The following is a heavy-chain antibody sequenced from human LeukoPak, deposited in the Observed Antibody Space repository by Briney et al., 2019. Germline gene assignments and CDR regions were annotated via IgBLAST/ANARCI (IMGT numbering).Heavy chain of an antibody. CDR1: GFTFSSYS. Sequence: PGGSLRLSCAASGFTFSSYSMNWVRQPPGKGLEWIGEINHSGSTNQNPSLKSRATISVDTSKNQFSLKLSSVTAADTAVYYCARGYSGSLQRYYFDYCGQGTLVTVSS. D-gene: IGHD1-26*01. J-gene: IGHJ4*02. CDR3: ARGYSGSLQRYYFDY. CDR2: INHSGST. V-gene: IGHV4-34*04.